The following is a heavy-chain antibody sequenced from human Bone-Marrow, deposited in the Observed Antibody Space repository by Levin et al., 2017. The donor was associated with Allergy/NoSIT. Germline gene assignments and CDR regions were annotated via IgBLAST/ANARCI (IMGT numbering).Heavy chain of an antibody. Sequence: ESLKISCSVSGASLSSYYWSWIRQPPGKGLEWIGYIYYSGATSDNPSLKSRVTMSRDTSKNQLSLKLSSVTAADTAVYYCARIFIVGVEDIWGQGTMVTVSS. CDR3: ARIFIVGVEDI. J-gene: IGHJ3*02. D-gene: IGHD1-26*01. CDR2: IYYSGAT. CDR1: GASLSSYY. V-gene: IGHV4-59*01.